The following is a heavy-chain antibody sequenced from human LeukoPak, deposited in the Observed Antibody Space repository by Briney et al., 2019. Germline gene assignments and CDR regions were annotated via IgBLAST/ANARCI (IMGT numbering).Heavy chain of an antibody. CDR3: ARDPPGGSLLDY. D-gene: IGHD3-16*01. Sequence: ASVKVSCKASGYTFTDYYIHWVRQAPGQGLEWMGIINPSGGSTSYAQKFQGRVTMTRDTSTSTVYMELSSLRSEDTAVYYCARDPPGGSLLDYWGQGTLVTVSS. CDR1: GYTFTDYY. CDR2: INPSGGST. J-gene: IGHJ4*02. V-gene: IGHV1-46*01.